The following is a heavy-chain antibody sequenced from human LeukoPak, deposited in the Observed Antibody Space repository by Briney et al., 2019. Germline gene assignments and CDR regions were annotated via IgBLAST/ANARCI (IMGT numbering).Heavy chain of an antibody. J-gene: IGHJ4*02. CDR3: AKSHVAVAGLDY. CDR1: GFTFSSYA. Sequence: GGSLRLSCAASGFTFSSYAMSWVRQAPGKGLEWVSAISGSGGSTYYADSVKGRFTISRDNAKNSLYLQMNSLRAEDTALYYCAKSHVAVAGLDYWGQGTLVTVSS. V-gene: IGHV3-23*01. D-gene: IGHD6-19*01. CDR2: ISGSGGST.